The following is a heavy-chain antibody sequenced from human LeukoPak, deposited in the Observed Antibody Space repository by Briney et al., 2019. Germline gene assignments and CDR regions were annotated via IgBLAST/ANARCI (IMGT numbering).Heavy chain of an antibody. Sequence: GGSLRLSCAASRFTFSDYYMNWIRQAPGKGLEWVSYISSSGPTIYYAESVKGQFTISRDNAKNSLYLQMNSLRAGDTAMYYCARLGYDSSGYFSQWGYFDYWGQGTLVTVSS. CDR3: ARLGYDSSGYFSQWGYFDY. V-gene: IGHV3-11*04. D-gene: IGHD3-22*01. CDR2: ISSSGPTI. J-gene: IGHJ4*02. CDR1: RFTFSDYY.